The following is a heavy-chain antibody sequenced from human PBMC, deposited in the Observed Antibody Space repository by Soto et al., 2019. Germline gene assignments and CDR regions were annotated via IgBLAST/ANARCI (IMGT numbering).Heavy chain of an antibody. Sequence: LSLTCTVSGGSIISCGYYWSWIRRHPVKGLDWIGYIYYSGSTYYNPSLKSRVTISVDTSKNQFSLKLSSVTAADTAVYYCARDGIAAAGTADYSYYGMDVWGQGTTVTVSS. V-gene: IGHV4-31*03. D-gene: IGHD6-13*01. CDR1: GGSIISCGYY. CDR2: IYYSGST. J-gene: IGHJ6*02. CDR3: ARDGIAAAGTADYSYYGMDV.